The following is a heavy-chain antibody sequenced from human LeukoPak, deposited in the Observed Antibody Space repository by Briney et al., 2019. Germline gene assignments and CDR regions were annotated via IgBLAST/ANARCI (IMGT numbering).Heavy chain of an antibody. CDR2: IYHGGST. CDR3: ARGKGYDFWSGYSYNWFDP. D-gene: IGHD3-3*01. J-gene: IGHJ5*02. V-gene: IGHV4-38-2*02. Sequence: SETLSLTCTVSGYSISSGYFWGWIRQPPGKGLEWIGSIYHGGSTFYNPSLKSRVTISVDTSKNQFSLKLSSVTAADTAVYYCARGKGYDFWSGYSYNWFDPWGQGTLVTVSS. CDR1: GYSISSGYF.